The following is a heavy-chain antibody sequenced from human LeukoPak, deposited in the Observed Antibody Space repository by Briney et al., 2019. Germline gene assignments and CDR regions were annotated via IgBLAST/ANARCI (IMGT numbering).Heavy chain of an antibody. V-gene: IGHV1-18*01. CDR1: GYTFTSYG. Sequence: ASVKVSCKASGYTFTSYGISWVRQAPGQGLEWMGWIRAYNGNTNYAQKLQGRVTMTTDTSTSTAYMELRSLRSDDTAVYYCARGYYGSGSYYFSYYYYGMDVWGQGTTVTVSS. CDR3: ARGYYGSGSYYFSYYYYGMDV. CDR2: IRAYNGNT. J-gene: IGHJ6*02. D-gene: IGHD3-10*01.